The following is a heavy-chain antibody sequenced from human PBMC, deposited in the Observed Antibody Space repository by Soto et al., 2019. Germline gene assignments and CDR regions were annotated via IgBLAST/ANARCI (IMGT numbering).Heavy chain of an antibody. V-gene: IGHV3-23*01. CDR1: GFTFSSYA. J-gene: IGHJ6*02. D-gene: IGHD3-3*01. Sequence: GGSLILSCAASGFTFSSYAMSWVRQAPGKGLEWVSAISGSGGSTYYADSVKGRFTISRDNSKNTLYLQMNSLRAEDTAVYYCAKDRKDKGLRFLEWYYYYGMDVWGQGTTVTVSS. CDR2: ISGSGGST. CDR3: AKDRKDKGLRFLEWYYYYGMDV.